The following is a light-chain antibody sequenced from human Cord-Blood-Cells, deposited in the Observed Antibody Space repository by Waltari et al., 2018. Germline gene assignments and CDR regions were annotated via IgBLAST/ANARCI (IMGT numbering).Light chain of an antibody. V-gene: IGKV3-20*01. J-gene: IGKJ2*03. Sequence: EIVLTQSPGTLSLSPGGRATISCRASQSVSSGYLAWYQQNPGRAPRLLIYGASSRATGIPDRSSGSGSPTDFTLTTSRLEPEDFAVYYGQQYGSSPLYSFGLGTKLEIK. CDR1: QSVSSGY. CDR3: QQYGSSPLYS. CDR2: GAS.